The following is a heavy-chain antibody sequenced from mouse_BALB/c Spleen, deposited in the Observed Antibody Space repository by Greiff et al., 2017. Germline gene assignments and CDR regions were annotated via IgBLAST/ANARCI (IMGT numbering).Heavy chain of an antibody. V-gene: IGHV1-63*02. Sequence: VQLQQSGAELVRPGTSVKISCKASGYTFTNYWLGWVKQRPGHGLEWIGDIYPGGGYTNYNEKFKGKATLTADTSSSTAYMQLSSLTSEDSAVYFCARGPDLGDFDYWGQGTTLTVSS. J-gene: IGHJ2*01. CDR1: GYTFTNYW. CDR3: ARGPDLGDFDY. D-gene: IGHD4-1*01. CDR2: IYPGGGYT.